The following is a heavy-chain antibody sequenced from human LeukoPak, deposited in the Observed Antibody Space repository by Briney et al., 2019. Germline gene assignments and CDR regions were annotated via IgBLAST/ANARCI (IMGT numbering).Heavy chain of an antibody. Sequence: GGSLRLSCAASGFAFSSYAMSWVRQAPGKGLEWVSAISGSGGSTYYADSVKGRFTISRDNSENTLYLQMNSLRAEDTAVYYCAKDDIAARPVDYWGQGTLVTVSS. D-gene: IGHD6-6*01. J-gene: IGHJ4*02. CDR2: ISGSGGST. V-gene: IGHV3-23*01. CDR3: AKDDIAARPVDY. CDR1: GFAFSSYA.